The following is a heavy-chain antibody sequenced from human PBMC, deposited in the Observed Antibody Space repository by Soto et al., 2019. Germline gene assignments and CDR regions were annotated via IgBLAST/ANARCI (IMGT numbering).Heavy chain of an antibody. J-gene: IGHJ6*03. D-gene: IGHD2-15*01. CDR2: IQSGGST. V-gene: IGHV3-66*01. CDR3: SRDDVYCSGGSCYGVPMDV. Sequence: EVQLVESGGDLVQPGGSLRLACAASGFTVSSHYMNWVRQAPGKGLGWVSLIQSGGSTFYADSVKGRFTISRDNSKNTLFLQMNSLRVEDTAMYYCSRDDVYCSGGSCYGVPMDVGGRGTTVTVSS. CDR1: GFTVSSHY.